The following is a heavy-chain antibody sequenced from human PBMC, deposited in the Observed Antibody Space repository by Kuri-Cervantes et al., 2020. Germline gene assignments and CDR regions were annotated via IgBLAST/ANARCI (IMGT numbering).Heavy chain of an antibody. CDR2: INPNSGGT. CDR3: ARDPGNVPAAIPLYYYYDMDV. CDR1: GYTFTSYG. J-gene: IGHJ6*02. V-gene: IGHV1-18*01. Sequence: ASVKVSCKASGYTFTSYGISWVRQAPGQGLEWMGWINPNSGGTNYAQKLQGRVTMTTDSSTSTAYMELRSLRSNDTAVYYCARDPGNVPAAIPLYYYYDMDVWGQGTTVTVSS. D-gene: IGHD2-2*02.